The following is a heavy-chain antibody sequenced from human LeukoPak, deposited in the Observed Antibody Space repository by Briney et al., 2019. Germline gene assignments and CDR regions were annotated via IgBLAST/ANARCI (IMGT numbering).Heavy chain of an antibody. CDR1: GYTFTNYY. CDR2: ILPGGGST. J-gene: IGHJ4*02. Sequence: ASVKVSCKASGYTFTNYYIHCMRQAPGQGLEWMGVILPGGGSTSYAQRFQGRVTMTRDMSTNTVYMVLSSLRSEDTAVYYCARSSFLWYFDSWGQGTLVTVSS. CDR3: ARSSFLWYFDS. V-gene: IGHV1-46*01. D-gene: IGHD3-16*01.